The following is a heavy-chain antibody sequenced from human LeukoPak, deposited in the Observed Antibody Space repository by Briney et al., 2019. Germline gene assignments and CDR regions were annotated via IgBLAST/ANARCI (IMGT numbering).Heavy chain of an antibody. CDR1: GGSISSGSCS. CDR3: ARRDSAYGARLDY. V-gene: IGHV4-39*01. CDR2: INYSGST. D-gene: IGHD5-12*01. Sequence: KPSETLSLTCTVSGGSISSGSCSWGWVRQPPGKGLEWIGNINYSGSTYYNPSLKSRVTISVDTSKSQFSLKLSSVTAAGTAVYYCARRDSAYGARLDYWGQGTLVTVS. J-gene: IGHJ4*02.